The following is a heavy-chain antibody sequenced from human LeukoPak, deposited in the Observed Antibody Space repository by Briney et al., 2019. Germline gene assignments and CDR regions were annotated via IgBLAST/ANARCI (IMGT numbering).Heavy chain of an antibody. CDR1: GYTFTGYY. J-gene: IGHJ4*02. CDR3: ARARSGYYDDY. D-gene: IGHD3-22*01. CDR2: ISAYNGNT. Sequence: ASVKVSCKASGYTFTGYYMHWVRQAPGQGLEWMGWISAYNGNTNYAQKLQGRVTMTTDTSTSTAYMELRSLRSDDTAVYYCARARSGYYDDYWGQGTLVTVSS. V-gene: IGHV1-18*04.